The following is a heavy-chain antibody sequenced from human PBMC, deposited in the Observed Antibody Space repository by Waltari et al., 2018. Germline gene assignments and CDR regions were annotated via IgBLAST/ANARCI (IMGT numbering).Heavy chain of an antibody. CDR3: ARENAIRAHMDV. J-gene: IGHJ6*03. Sequence: QVQLQESGPGLVKPSQTLSLTCTVSGGSISSGGSYWSWIRQHPGKGLEWIGYIYYSGSTYYNPSLKSRVTISVDTSKNQFSLKLSSVTAADTAVYYCARENAIRAHMDVWGKGTTVTVSS. V-gene: IGHV4-31*03. CDR2: IYYSGST. CDR1: GGSISSGGSY.